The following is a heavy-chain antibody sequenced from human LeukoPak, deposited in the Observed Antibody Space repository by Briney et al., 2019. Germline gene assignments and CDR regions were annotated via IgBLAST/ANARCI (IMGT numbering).Heavy chain of an antibody. J-gene: IGHJ5*02. CDR2: IYYSGST. CDR1: GGSISSGGYY. V-gene: IGHV4-31*03. Sequence: SETLSPTCTVSGGSISSGGYYWSWIRQHPGKGLEWIGYIYYSGSTYYNPSLKSRVTISVDTSKNQFSLKLSSVTAADTAVYYCAIMVRGARWFDPWGQGTLVTVSS. CDR3: AIMVRGARWFDP. D-gene: IGHD3-10*01.